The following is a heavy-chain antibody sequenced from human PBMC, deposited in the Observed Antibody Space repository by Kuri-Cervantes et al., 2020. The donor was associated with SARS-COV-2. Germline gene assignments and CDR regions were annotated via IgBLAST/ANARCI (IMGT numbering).Heavy chain of an antibody. D-gene: IGHD1-26*01. CDR3: AREFGYSGSYARQYNWFDP. J-gene: IGHJ5*02. V-gene: IGHV1-2*02. Sequence: ASVKVSCKTPEATFPNYDINWVRQAPGQGLEWMGWINPNSGGTNYAQKFQGRVTMTRDTSISTAYMELSRLRSDDTAVYYCAREFGYSGSYARQYNWFDPWGQGTLVTVSS. CDR2: INPNSGGT. CDR1: EATFPNYD.